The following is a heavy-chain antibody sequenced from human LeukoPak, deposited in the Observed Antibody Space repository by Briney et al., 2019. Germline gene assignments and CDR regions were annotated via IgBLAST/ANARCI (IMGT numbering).Heavy chain of an antibody. CDR1: GFSLSDYY. CDR3: ARDGSDTHDYGDAREIRTSYYFDY. Sequence: GGSLRLSCAASGFSLSDYYMSWIRQAPGKGLEWVSYISSSGSTIYYADSVKGRFTISRDNAKNSLYLQMNSLRAEDTAAYYCARDGSDTHDYGDAREIRTSYYFDYWGQGTLVTVSS. V-gene: IGHV3-11*01. D-gene: IGHD4-17*01. J-gene: IGHJ4*02. CDR2: ISSSGSTI.